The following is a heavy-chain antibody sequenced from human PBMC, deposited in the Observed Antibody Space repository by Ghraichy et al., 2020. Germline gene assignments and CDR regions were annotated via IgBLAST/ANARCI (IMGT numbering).Heavy chain of an antibody. CDR1: GFTFSSYA. CDR2: ISGSGGST. V-gene: IGHV3-23*01. J-gene: IGHJ4*02. Sequence: GESLNISCAASGFTFSSYAMSWVRQAPGKGLEWVSAISGSGGSTYYADSVKGRFTISRDNSKNTLYLQMNSLRAEDTAVYYCAKCSRLVRFCWYFDYWGQGTLVTVSS. D-gene: IGHD6-19*01. CDR3: AKCSRLVRFCWYFDY.